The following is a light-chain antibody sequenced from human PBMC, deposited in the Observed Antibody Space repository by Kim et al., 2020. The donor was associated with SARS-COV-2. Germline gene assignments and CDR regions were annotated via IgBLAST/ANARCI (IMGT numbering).Light chain of an antibody. V-gene: IGKV4-1*01. CDR1: RAVLYSSNNKNY. CDR2: WAS. Sequence: DIVLTQSPDSLPVSLGERVTISCKSSRAVLYSSNNKNYLSWYQQKPGQPPKLLIYWASTRESGVPDRFSGSGSGTDFTLTISSLQAEDVAVYYCQQYYATPYTFGQGTKLEI. J-gene: IGKJ2*01. CDR3: QQYYATPYT.